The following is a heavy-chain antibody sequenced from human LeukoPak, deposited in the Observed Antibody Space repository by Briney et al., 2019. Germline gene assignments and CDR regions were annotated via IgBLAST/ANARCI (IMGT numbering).Heavy chain of an antibody. CDR1: GFTFSNYN. J-gene: IGHJ6*03. CDR3: ARIHPPGYYFYSMDV. Sequence: GGSLRLSCAASGFTFSNYNIQWVRQAPGRGLEWVSFTTATSTTTFYADPVEGRFTISRDNAKSSLYLQMDSLRAEDTAVYYCARIHPPGYYFYSMDVWGRGTTVTVSS. CDR2: TTATSTTT. V-gene: IGHV3-48*01. D-gene: IGHD1-1*01.